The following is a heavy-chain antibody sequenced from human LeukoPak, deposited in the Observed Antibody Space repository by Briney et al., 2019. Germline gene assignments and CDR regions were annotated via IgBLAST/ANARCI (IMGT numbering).Heavy chain of an antibody. V-gene: IGHV3-23*01. Sequence: GGSLRLSCAASGYAFSSHGLTWVRQAPGKGLEWVSTINGPGDNPYYAETVKGRFAISRDNSKNTLYLQMHSLRAEDPAIYYCAKVSVCYGCYLDFWGQGTLVTVS. CDR2: INGPGDNP. J-gene: IGHJ4*02. CDR3: AKVSVCYGCYLDF. CDR1: GYAFSSHG. D-gene: IGHD3-16*01.